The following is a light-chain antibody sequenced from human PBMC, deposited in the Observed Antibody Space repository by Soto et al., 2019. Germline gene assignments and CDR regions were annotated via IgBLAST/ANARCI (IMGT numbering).Light chain of an antibody. CDR1: QTVRNNY. CDR2: DAS. Sequence: EFVLTQSPGTLSLSPGERATLSCRASQTVRNNYLAWYQQKPGQAPRLLIYDASSRATGIPDRFSGSGSGTEFTLTISSLQSEDFAVYYCQQYGGSPRTFGQGTKVDIK. V-gene: IGKV3-20*01. J-gene: IGKJ1*01. CDR3: QQYGGSPRT.